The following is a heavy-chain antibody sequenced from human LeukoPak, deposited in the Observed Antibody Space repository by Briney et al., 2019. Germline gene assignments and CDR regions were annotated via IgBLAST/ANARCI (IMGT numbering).Heavy chain of an antibody. CDR1: GFTFTTYW. V-gene: IGHV3-7*01. D-gene: IGHD5-12*01. Sequence: GGSLTLSCATSGFTFTTYWMSWVRQAPGKGLEWVANIKQDGSEKYYVDSVKGRFTISRDNAWNSLYLQMNSLRADDTAVYYCARGGGYAWDYWGQGTLVTVSS. J-gene: IGHJ4*02. CDR2: IKQDGSEK. CDR3: ARGGGYAWDY.